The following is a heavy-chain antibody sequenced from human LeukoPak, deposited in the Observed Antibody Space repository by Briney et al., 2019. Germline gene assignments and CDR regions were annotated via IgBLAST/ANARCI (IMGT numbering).Heavy chain of an antibody. J-gene: IGHJ5*02. CDR1: GLTFTGVNF. CDR3: TKDRLSKWFDP. CDR2: INTNNGVT. Sequence: ASVKVSCEASGLTFTGVNFIHWVRQAPGQGPEWMGWINTNNGVTDYARKFQGRVTMTRDTSISTVYMELSRPTSDDMAMYYCTKDRLSKWFDPWGQGTLVTVSS. D-gene: IGHD5-12*01. V-gene: IGHV1-2*02.